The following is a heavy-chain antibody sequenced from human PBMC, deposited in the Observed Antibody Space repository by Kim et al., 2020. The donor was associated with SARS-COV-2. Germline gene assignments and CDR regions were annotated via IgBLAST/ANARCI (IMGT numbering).Heavy chain of an antibody. Sequence: SETLSLTCAVYGGSFSGYYWSWIRQPPGKGLEWIGEINHSGSTNYNPSLKSRVTISVDTSKNQFSLKLSSVTAADTAVYYCARGHAGYSYGWNWFDPWGQGTLVTVSS. CDR3: ARGHAGYSYGWNWFDP. V-gene: IGHV4-34*01. J-gene: IGHJ5*02. CDR2: INHSGST. D-gene: IGHD5-18*01. CDR1: GGSFSGYY.